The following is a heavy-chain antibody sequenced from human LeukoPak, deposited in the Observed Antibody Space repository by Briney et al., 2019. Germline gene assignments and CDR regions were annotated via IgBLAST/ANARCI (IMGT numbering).Heavy chain of an antibody. CDR2: ISDSGGRT. D-gene: IGHD6-19*01. J-gene: IGHJ5*02. Sequence: GGSLRLSCAGSGFTSSDYDMSWVRQAPGKGLEWVSSISDSGGRTFYADSVKGRFTTSRDNSKNMLFLQMNSLRVEDTAVYYCAKDLSRAVAADWFDPWAQGTLVTVSS. CDR3: AKDLSRAVAADWFDP. CDR1: GFTSSDYD. V-gene: IGHV3-23*01.